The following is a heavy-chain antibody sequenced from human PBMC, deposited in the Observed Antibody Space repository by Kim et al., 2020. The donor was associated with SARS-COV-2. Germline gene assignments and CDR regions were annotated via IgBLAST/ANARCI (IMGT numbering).Heavy chain of an antibody. V-gene: IGHV1-24*01. CDR3: ATGGVVVVPAATLDY. CDR1: GYTLTELS. Sequence: ASVKVSCKVSGYTLTELSMHWVRQAPGKGLEWMGGFDPEDGETIYAQKFQGRVTMTEDTSTDTAYMELSSLRSEDTAVYYCATGGVVVVPAATLDYWGQGTLVTVSS. J-gene: IGHJ4*02. D-gene: IGHD2-2*01. CDR2: FDPEDGET.